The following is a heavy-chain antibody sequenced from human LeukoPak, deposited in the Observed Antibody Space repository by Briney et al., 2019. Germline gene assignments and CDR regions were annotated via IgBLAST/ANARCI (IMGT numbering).Heavy chain of an antibody. CDR2: IHWDDDK. D-gene: IGHD3-22*01. CDR3: TSTRSSGYYDAYDF. CDR1: GFSLTNSDVG. J-gene: IGHJ3*01. V-gene: IGHV2-5*02. Sequence: SGPTLVKPTQTLTLTWTFSGFSLTNSDVGVGWIRQPPGKALEWLAVIHWDDDKRFSRSLKSRLAITKDTTKNQVVLTLTNMDPVDSAMYLCTSTRSSGYYDAYDFWGQGTMVIVSS.